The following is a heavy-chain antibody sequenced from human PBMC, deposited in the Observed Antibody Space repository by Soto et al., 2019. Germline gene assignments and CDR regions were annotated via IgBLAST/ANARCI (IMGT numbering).Heavy chain of an antibody. Sequence: ASAKVSCKASGYTFNSYGICWVRQEPGQGLEWMGWISAYNGNTNYAQKLQGRVTMTTDTSTSTAYMELRSLRSDDTAVYYCAQGVVIRDGYYFDYWGQGTLVTVSS. CDR2: ISAYNGNT. CDR3: AQGVVIRDGYYFDY. D-gene: IGHD3-3*01. V-gene: IGHV1-18*01. J-gene: IGHJ4*02. CDR1: GYTFNSYG.